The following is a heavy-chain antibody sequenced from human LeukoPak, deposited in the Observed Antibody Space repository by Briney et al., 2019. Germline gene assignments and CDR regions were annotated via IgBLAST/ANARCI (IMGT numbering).Heavy chain of an antibody. V-gene: IGHV1-18*01. D-gene: IGHD3-16*01. Sequence: ASVKVSCKASGYRFNIYGINWVRQAPGQGLEWMGWMSAYSANTNYAQNFQGRVTMTRDTSTSSAYMELRSLRSDDTAVYYCARDFVRGSERVMGVDYWGQGTLVTVSS. CDR1: GYRFNIYG. CDR3: ARDFVRGSERVMGVDY. CDR2: MSAYSANT. J-gene: IGHJ4*02.